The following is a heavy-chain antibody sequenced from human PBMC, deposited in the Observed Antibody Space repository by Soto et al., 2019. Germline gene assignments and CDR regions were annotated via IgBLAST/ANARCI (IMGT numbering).Heavy chain of an antibody. CDR1: GYTFTSYD. J-gene: IGHJ6*03. V-gene: IGHV1-8*01. CDR3: ARASNVLRYFDWLLPPPYYYYMDV. CDR2: MNPNSGNT. D-gene: IGHD3-9*01. Sequence: ASVKVSCKASGYTFTSYDINWVRQATGQRIERMRWMNPNSGNTGYAQKFQGRVTMTRNTSISTAYMELSSLRSEDTAVYYCARASNVLRYFDWLLPPPYYYYMDVWGKGTTVTVSS.